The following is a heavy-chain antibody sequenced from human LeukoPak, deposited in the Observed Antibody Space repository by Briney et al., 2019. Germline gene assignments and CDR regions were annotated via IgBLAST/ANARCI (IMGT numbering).Heavy chain of an antibody. CDR1: GGSISSGSYY. CDR2: IYTSGST. V-gene: IGHV4-61*02. CDR3: ASEGENYGDENWFDP. J-gene: IGHJ5*02. Sequence: PSQTLSLTCTVSGGSISSGSYYWSWIRQPAGKGLEWIGRIYTSGSTNYNPSLKSRVTMSVDTSKNQFSLKLSSVTAADTAVYYCASEGENYGDENWFDPWGQGTLVTVSS. D-gene: IGHD4-17*01.